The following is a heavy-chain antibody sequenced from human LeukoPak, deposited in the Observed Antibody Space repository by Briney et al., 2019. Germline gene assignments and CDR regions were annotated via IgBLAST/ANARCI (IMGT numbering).Heavy chain of an antibody. V-gene: IGHV1-24*01. CDR2: FDPEDGET. CDR1: GYTLTELS. J-gene: IGHJ4*02. D-gene: IGHD3-10*01. Sequence: ASVKASCKVSGYTLTELSMHWVRQAPGKGLEWMGGFDPEDGETIYAQKFQGRVTMTEDTSTDTAYMELSSLRSEDTAVYYCATVPPTMATDYFDYWGQGTLVTVSS. CDR3: ATVPPTMATDYFDY.